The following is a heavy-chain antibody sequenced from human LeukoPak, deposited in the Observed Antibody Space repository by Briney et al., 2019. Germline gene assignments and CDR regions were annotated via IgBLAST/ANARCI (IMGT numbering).Heavy chain of an antibody. CDR3: AKDSVGATTSRYYYYMDV. V-gene: IGHV3-43*01. J-gene: IGHJ6*03. D-gene: IGHD1-26*01. CDR1: GFTFDDYT. CDR2: ISWDGGST. Sequence: GGSLRLSCAASGFTFDDYTMHWVRQAPGKGLEWVSLISWDGGSTYYADSVKGRFTISRDNSKNSLYLQINSLRTEDTALYYCAKDSVGATTSRYYYYMDVWGKGTTVTVSS.